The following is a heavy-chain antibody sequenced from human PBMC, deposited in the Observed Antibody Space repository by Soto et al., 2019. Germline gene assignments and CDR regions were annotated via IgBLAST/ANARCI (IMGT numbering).Heavy chain of an antibody. CDR1: GGSVTNSSYD. CDR2: VYYRGRS. J-gene: IGHJ4*02. D-gene: IGHD4-17*01. CDR3: VSQRTTVLNKAYFDY. Sequence: PSETLSLTCTVSGGSVTNSSYDWGWIRQSPGKGLESIGSVYYRGRSYSKSSVKSRVTISVDTSKNRFSLSLNSVTASDTAVYFCVSQRTTVLNKAYFDYWGPGALVTVS. V-gene: IGHV4-39*01.